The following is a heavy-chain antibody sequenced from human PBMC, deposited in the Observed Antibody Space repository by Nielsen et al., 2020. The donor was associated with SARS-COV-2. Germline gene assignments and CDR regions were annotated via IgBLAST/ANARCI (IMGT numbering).Heavy chain of an antibody. J-gene: IGHJ4*02. CDR1: GFTFSSYA. V-gene: IGHV3-23*01. CDR2: ISGSGGST. Sequence: GESLKISCAASGFTFSSYAMSWVRQAPGKGLEWVSAISGSGGSTYYADSVKGRFTISRDNSKNTLYLQMNSLRAEDTAVYYCAKDDSSGYYYFDYWGQGTLVTVSS. D-gene: IGHD3-22*01. CDR3: AKDDSSGYYYFDY.